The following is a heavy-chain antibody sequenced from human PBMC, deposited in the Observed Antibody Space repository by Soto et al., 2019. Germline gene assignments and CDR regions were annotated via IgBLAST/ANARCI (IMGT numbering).Heavy chain of an antibody. CDR3: ARGIKXGAYSRWFDP. D-gene: IGHD4-17*01. V-gene: IGHV1-8*01. Sequence: QVQLVQSGAEVKKPGASVKVSCKASGYTFTSYDINWVRQATGQGLEYLGWMNPNSGNTAYVQKFQGRVTMTWDTSITTAYMELSSLRSXDTAVYFCARGIKXGAYSRWFDPWGQGTLVTVSS. CDR1: GYTFTSYD. CDR2: MNPNSGNT. J-gene: IGHJ5*02.